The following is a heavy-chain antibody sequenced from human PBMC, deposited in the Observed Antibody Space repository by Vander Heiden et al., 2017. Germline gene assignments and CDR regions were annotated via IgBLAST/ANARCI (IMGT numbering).Heavy chain of an antibody. CDR3: ARHKVAFSGGFRRTPYLRWLDS. V-gene: IGHV4-39*01. D-gene: IGHD5-12*01. J-gene: IGHJ5*01. Sequence: QLLLQESGPGLVRPSETLSLICSVFGGSLSSSDYYWGWIRQAPGGGPEWIGSIYYSGKPYYKPSLKSRVSMSIETSKSQLSLNLRSVTAADSAMYYCARHKVAFSGGFRRTPYLRWLDSWGQGTPVTVST. CDR1: GGSLSSSDYY. CDR2: IYYSGKP.